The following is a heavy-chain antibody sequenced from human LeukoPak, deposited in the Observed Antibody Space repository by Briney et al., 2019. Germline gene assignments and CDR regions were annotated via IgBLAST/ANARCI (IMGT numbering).Heavy chain of an antibody. V-gene: IGHV4-61*02. CDR2: VYTVGTT. CDR1: GDSISSGRYF. CDR3: ARAASRSSTWFDP. D-gene: IGHD2-15*01. J-gene: IGHJ5*02. Sequence: SETLSLTCAVSGDSISSGRYFWTWIRQPAGKGLEWIGRVYTVGTTDYNPSLRSRVTMSVDTSKNQFSLMLSSVTAADTAVYYCARAASRSSTWFDPWGQGTLVTVSS.